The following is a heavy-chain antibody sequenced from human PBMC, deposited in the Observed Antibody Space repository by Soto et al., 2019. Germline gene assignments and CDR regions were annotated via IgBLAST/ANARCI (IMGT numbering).Heavy chain of an antibody. CDR1: GFPFSSYG. D-gene: IGHD4-4*01. CDR2: IWYDGSNK. Sequence: PGGSLRLSCAASGFPFSSYGMHWVRQAPGKGLEWVAVIWYDGSNKYYADSVKGRFTISRDNSKNTLYLQMNSLRAEDTAVYYCARPLWRDDYNWGYFDLWGRGTLVTVSS. CDR3: ARPLWRDDYNWGYFDL. J-gene: IGHJ2*01. V-gene: IGHV3-33*01.